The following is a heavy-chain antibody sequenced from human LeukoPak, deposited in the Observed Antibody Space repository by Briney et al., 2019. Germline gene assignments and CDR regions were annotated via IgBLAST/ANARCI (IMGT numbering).Heavy chain of an antibody. V-gene: IGHV3-30-3*02. J-gene: IGHJ6*03. Sequence: GGSLRLYCAASGFTFSNYAMHWVRQAPGKGLEWVAVTSYDGINKYYADSVKGRFTISRDNSKNTLYLQMNSLRAEDTAVYYCAKRGELPYYYYYMDVWGKGTTVTVSS. CDR1: GFTFSNYA. CDR2: TSYDGINK. CDR3: AKRGELPYYYYYMDV. D-gene: IGHD1-7*01.